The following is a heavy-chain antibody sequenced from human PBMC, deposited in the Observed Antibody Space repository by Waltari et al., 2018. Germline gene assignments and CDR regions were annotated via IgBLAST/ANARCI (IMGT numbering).Heavy chain of an antibody. J-gene: IGHJ4*02. CDR1: GGSISSHY. D-gene: IGHD4-17*01. Sequence: QVQLQESGPGLVKPSETLSLTCTVSGGSISSHYWSWIRQPPGKGLEWIGYIYYSWSTNHNPSLKSRVTISVDTSKNQFSLKLSSVTAADTAVYYCARSLDYGDPGHFDYWGQGTLVTVSS. CDR3: ARSLDYGDPGHFDY. CDR2: IYYSWST. V-gene: IGHV4-59*11.